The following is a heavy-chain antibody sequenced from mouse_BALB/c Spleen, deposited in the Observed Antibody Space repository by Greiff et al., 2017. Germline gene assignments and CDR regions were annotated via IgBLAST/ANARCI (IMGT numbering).Heavy chain of an antibody. CDR3: TRNRWLLDY. V-gene: IGHV1S22*01. CDR2: IYPGSGST. CDR1: GYTFTSYW. Sequence: LQQPGSELVRPGASVKLSCKASGYTFTSYWMHWVKQRPGQGLEWIGNIYPGSGSTNYDEKFKSKATLTVDTSSSTAYMQLSSLTSEDSAVYYCTRNRWLLDYWGQGTTLTVSS. J-gene: IGHJ2*01. D-gene: IGHD2-3*01.